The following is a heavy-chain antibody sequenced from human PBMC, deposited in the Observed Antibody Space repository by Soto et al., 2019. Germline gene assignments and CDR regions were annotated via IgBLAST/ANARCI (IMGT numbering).Heavy chain of an antibody. CDR2: INPDGGST. Sequence: ASVKVSCKASGYTFTSYYIHWVRQAPGQGLEWMAIINPDGGSTSCAQKFQGRVTVTRDTPTTTVYMELSSPRSEDTAVYFCVRVGPYYESNGYYYFDYWGQGTPVTVS. D-gene: IGHD3-22*01. V-gene: IGHV1-46*01. J-gene: IGHJ4*02. CDR1: GYTFTSYY. CDR3: VRVGPYYESNGYYYFDY.